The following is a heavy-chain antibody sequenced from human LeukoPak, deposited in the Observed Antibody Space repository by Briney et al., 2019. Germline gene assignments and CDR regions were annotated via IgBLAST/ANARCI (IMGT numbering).Heavy chain of an antibody. CDR1: GFTCSSCW. J-gene: IGHJ5*02. CDR3: EAPATA. Sequence: GGSLRLSCAVSGFTCSSCWMNWVRQAPGKGLEWVATVNEDGTEKFYVDSVKGRFTIFRDSTRSSLDLHMNSLTVEDTAMYYCEAPATAWGQGTLVTVSS. CDR2: VNEDGTEK. V-gene: IGHV3-7*01.